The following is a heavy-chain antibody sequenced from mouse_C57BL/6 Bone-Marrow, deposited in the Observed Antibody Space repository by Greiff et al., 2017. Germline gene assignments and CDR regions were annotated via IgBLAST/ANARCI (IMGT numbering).Heavy chain of an antibody. V-gene: IGHV14-4*01. CDR1: GFNIKDDY. CDR3: TALGFAY. Sequence: VHVKQSGAELVRPGASVKLSCTASGFNIKDDYMHWVKQRPEQGLEWIGWIDPENGATEYASKFQGKATITADTSSNTAYRQLSSLTAEDTAVYYCTALGFAYWGQGTLVTVSA. CDR2: IDPENGAT. J-gene: IGHJ3*01.